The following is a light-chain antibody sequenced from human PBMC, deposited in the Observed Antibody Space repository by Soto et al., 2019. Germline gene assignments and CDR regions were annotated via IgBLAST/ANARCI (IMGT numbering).Light chain of an antibody. CDR3: QQRVYWPPT. CDR2: DAS. Sequence: VLTQSPARLSLSPGERATLSCRAGQSVSDYLAWYQQKPGQPPRLLFFDASNRATGVPDRFSAGGSGTDFTHIISSLEPEDFAVYYCQQRVYWPPTFGGGTKVEI. J-gene: IGKJ4*01. V-gene: IGKV3-11*01. CDR1: QSVSDY.